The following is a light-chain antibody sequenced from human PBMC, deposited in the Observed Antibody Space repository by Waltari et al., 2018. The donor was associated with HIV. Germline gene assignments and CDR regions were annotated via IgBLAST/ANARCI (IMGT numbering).Light chain of an antibody. Sequence: DIQMTQSPSSLSASVGDRVTITCRASQSISNNLNWYQQKLGKAPKLLIYSASILESGVPARFSGSRSGTDFTLTISSLQPEDFATYYCQESFSFGPWTKVDIK. CDR3: QESFS. V-gene: IGKV1-39*01. J-gene: IGKJ3*01. CDR1: QSISNN. CDR2: SAS.